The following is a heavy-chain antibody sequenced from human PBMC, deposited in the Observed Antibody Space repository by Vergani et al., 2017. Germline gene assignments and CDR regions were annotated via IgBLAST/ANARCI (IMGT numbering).Heavy chain of an antibody. Sequence: QITLKESGPTLVKPTQTLTLTCTFSGFSLNTRGVSVAWIRQPPGKALDWLALIYWNDDQHYSPSLNNRVTITKDTSKNQVVLTLTNMDYVDTGTYYCVYRKTECATTGCFYPFYSYYYMDVWGKGTTVTVSS. CDR1: GFSLNTRGVS. D-gene: IGHD1-7*01. CDR3: VYRKTECATTGCFYPFYSYYYMDV. CDR2: IYWNDDQ. V-gene: IGHV2-5*04. J-gene: IGHJ6*03.